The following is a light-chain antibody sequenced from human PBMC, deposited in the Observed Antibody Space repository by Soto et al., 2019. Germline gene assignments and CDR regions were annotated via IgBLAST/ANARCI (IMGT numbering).Light chain of an antibody. CDR3: QVWDSRSDHWV. Sequence: SYELTQPPSVSVAPGQTARIACGGNNIGSKSVHWYQQKPGQAPVLVVYENSGRPSGIPERFSGSNSGDTATLTISRVEAGDEADYYCQVWDSRSDHWVFGGGTKVTVL. CDR2: ENS. V-gene: IGLV3-21*02. CDR1: NIGSKS. J-gene: IGLJ3*02.